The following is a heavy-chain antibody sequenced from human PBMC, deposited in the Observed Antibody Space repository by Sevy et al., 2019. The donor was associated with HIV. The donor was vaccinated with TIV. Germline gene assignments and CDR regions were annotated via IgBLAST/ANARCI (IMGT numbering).Heavy chain of an antibody. CDR1: GDSIRNFY. J-gene: IGHJ6*02. Sequence: SETLSLTCSVSGDSIRNFYRSWIQQPPGKGLEWIGYSYYSGSTNYNPSLKSRVTISVDTSKNQFSLKLRSVTAADTAVYYCARASPEHYYGMDVWGQGTTVTVSS. D-gene: IGHD1-26*01. V-gene: IGHV4-59*01. CDR2: SYYSGST. CDR3: ARASPEHYYGMDV.